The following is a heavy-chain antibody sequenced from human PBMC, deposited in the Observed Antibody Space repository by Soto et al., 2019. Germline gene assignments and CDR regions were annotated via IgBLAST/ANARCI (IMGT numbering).Heavy chain of an antibody. CDR2: ISWDGGST. D-gene: IGHD3-3*01. CDR3: AKDYRARFLEWSFDAFDI. Sequence: GALRLSCAASGFTFDDYTMHWVRQAPGKGLEWVSLISWDGGSTYYADSVKGRFTISRDNSKNSLYLQMNSLRTEDTALYYCAKDYRARFLEWSFDAFDIWGQGTMVTVSS. J-gene: IGHJ3*02. CDR1: GFTFDDYT. V-gene: IGHV3-43*01.